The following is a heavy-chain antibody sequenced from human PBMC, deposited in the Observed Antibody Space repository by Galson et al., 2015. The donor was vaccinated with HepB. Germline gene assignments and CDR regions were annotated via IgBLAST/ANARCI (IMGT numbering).Heavy chain of an antibody. Sequence: QSGAEVKKPGESLKISCKGSGYTFTSYWIGWVRQMPGKGLEWMGIIYPGDSDTRYSPSFQGQVTISADKSISTAYLQWSSLKASDTAMYYCARLYYYDSSGYYGVADYWGQGTLVTVSS. CDR2: IYPGDSDT. V-gene: IGHV5-51*01. D-gene: IGHD3-22*01. CDR1: GYTFTSYW. CDR3: ARLYYYDSSGYYGVADY. J-gene: IGHJ4*02.